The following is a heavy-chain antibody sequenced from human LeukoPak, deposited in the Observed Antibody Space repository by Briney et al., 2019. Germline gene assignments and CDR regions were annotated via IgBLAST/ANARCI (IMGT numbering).Heavy chain of an antibody. J-gene: IGHJ4*02. CDR3: ARHGGLAASLMQY. V-gene: IGHV4-59*08. D-gene: IGHD6-13*01. CDR2: IDSIGNS. CDR1: GASISTSY. Sequence: SESLSLTCTVAGASISTSYRSWIRQPPGKGLEWNGYIDSIGNSNYNTSLRRGVTRSVDTSKNQFSLSLSALTAADPPVYYCARHGGLAASLMQYWGQGRLVTVSS.